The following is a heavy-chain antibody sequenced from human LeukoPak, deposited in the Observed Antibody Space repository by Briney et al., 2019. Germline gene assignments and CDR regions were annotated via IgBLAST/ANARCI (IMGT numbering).Heavy chain of an antibody. V-gene: IGHV4-61*01. Sequence: SETLSLTCTVSGDSVSSGSYYWSWIRQPPGKGLEWIGYIYYSGSTNYNPSLKSRVTISVDTSKNQFSLKLSSVTAADTAVYYCARSGGYYYDSSGMPFDYWGQGTLVTVSS. D-gene: IGHD3-22*01. CDR3: ARSGGYYYDSSGMPFDY. CDR1: GDSVSSGSYY. J-gene: IGHJ4*02. CDR2: IYYSGST.